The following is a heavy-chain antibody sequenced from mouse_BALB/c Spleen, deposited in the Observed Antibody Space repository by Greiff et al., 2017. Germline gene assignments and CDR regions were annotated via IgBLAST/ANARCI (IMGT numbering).Heavy chain of an antibody. CDR2: IYPGDGDT. Sequence: VQLQESGAELARPGASVKLSCKASGYTFTSYWMQWVKQRPGQGLEWIGAIYPGDGDTRYTQKFKGKATLTADKSSSTAYMQLSSLASEDSAVYYCARYDYDYGWGQGTLVTVSA. D-gene: IGHD2-4*01. CDR1: GYTFTSYW. V-gene: IGHV1-87*01. CDR3: ARYDYDYG. J-gene: IGHJ3*01.